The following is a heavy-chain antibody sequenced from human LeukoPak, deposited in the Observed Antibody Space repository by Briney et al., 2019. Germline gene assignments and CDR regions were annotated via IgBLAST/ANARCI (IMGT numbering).Heavy chain of an antibody. V-gene: IGHV1-69*05. J-gene: IGHJ6*03. CDR2: IIPIFGTA. D-gene: IGHD6-6*01. CDR3: ARGVIAARPDYYYYMDV. CDR1: GGTFSSYA. Sequence: ASVKVSCKASGGTFSSYAISWVRQAPGQGLEWMGGIIPIFGTASYAQKFQGRVTITTDESTSTAYMELSSLRSEDTAVYYCARGVIAARPDYYYYMDVWGKGTTVTVSS.